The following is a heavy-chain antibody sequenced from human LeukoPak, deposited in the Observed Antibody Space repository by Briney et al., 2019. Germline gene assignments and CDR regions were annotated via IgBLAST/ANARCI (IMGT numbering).Heavy chain of an antibody. V-gene: IGHV3-48*01. Sequence: GSLRLSCAASGFTFSSYGMHWVRQAPGKGLEWVSYISSSSSTMYYADSVKGRFTISRDNAKNSLSLQMNSLRAEDTAVYYCARDGYNWNDFYYYYYMDVWGKGTTVTVSS. CDR2: ISSSSSTM. D-gene: IGHD1-20*01. CDR1: GFTFSSYG. CDR3: ARDGYNWNDFYYYYYMDV. J-gene: IGHJ6*03.